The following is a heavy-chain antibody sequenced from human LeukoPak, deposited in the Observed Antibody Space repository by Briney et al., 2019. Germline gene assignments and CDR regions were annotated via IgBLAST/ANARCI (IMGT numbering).Heavy chain of an antibody. V-gene: IGHV5-51*01. CDR3: ARRAKVTGYFDY. Sequence: GESLKISCKGSGYHFTTYWIGWVRQMPGKGLEWMGIIYPGDSDTRYSPSFRGQVTMSADKSISTGYLQWSSLQASDTAMYYCARRAKVTGYFDYWGQGTLVTISS. D-gene: IGHD5-18*01. J-gene: IGHJ4*02. CDR1: GYHFTTYW. CDR2: IYPGDSDT.